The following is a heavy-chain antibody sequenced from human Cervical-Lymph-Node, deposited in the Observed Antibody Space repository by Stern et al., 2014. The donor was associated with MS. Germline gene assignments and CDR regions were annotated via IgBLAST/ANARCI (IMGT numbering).Heavy chain of an antibody. CDR3: AREGLDAFDI. V-gene: IGHV3-64*01. J-gene: IGHJ3*02. CDR2: ISSNGGST. CDR1: GFTFSSYA. Sequence: EVQLVESGGGLVQPGGSLRLSCAASGFTFSSYAMHWVRQAPGKGLEYVSAISSNGGSTYYANSVKGRFTISRDNSKNTLYLQMCSLRAEDMAVYYCAREGLDAFDIWGQGTMVTVSS.